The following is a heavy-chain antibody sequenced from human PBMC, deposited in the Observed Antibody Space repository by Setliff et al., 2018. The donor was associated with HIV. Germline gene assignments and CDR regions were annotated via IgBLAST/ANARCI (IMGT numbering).Heavy chain of an antibody. CDR3: ARVTIAAAGIDAFDI. CDR1: GYTFTKYG. Sequence: ASVKVSCKASGYTFTKYGLSWVRQAPGHGLEWMGWINTNTGDPTYAQDFTGRFVFSLDTSVSTLYVQMNSLRPEDTAVYYCARVTIAAAGIDAFDIWGQGTMVTVSS. V-gene: IGHV7-4-1*02. J-gene: IGHJ3*02. D-gene: IGHD6-13*01. CDR2: INTNTGDP.